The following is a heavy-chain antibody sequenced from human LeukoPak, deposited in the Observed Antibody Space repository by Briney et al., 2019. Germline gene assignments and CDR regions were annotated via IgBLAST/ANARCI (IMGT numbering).Heavy chain of an antibody. V-gene: IGHV4-4*02. Sequence: SETLSLTCAVSGGSITNANWWPWVRQTTGKGLEWIGEIYPTGDTNYNPSLKSRVIISMDKSKNQYSLRVTSMTAADTGVYYCARDPPRGYGMDVWGPGITVAVSS. J-gene: IGHJ6*02. CDR3: ARDPPRGYGMDV. CDR1: GGSITNANW. CDR2: IYPTGDT.